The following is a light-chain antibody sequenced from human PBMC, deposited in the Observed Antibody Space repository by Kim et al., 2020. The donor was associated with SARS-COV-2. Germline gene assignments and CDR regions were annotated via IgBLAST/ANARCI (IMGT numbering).Light chain of an antibody. CDR2: AAS. CDR3: QRYDNSPRT. CDR1: QDISNY. V-gene: IGKV1-27*01. J-gene: IGKJ1*01. Sequence: ASVGDRITITCRASQDISNYLAWFQQKQGKVPKLLIYAASTLQSGVPSRFSGSGSGTDFTLTISSLQPEDVATYYCQRYDNSPRTFGQGTKVDIK.